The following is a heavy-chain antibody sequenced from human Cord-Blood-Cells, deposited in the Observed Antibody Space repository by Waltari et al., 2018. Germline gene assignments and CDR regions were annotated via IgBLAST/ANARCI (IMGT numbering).Heavy chain of an antibody. CDR2: INHSGST. D-gene: IGHD7-27*01. V-gene: IGHV4-34*01. CDR3: ARDSAWGWGYYYYMDV. Sequence: QVQLQQWGAGLLKPSETLSLTCAVYGGSFSGYYWSWTRQPPGKGLEWIGEINHSGSTNYNPSLKSRVTISVDTSKNQFSLKLSSVTAADTAVYYCARDSAWGWGYYYYMDVWGKGTTVTVSS. CDR1: GGSFSGYY. J-gene: IGHJ6*03.